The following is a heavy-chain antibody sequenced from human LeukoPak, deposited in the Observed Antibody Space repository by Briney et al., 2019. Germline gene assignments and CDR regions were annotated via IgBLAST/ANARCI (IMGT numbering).Heavy chain of an antibody. CDR3: ARYSNYGDYYYYYMDV. CDR1: GGSISSSSYY. V-gene: IGHV4-39*01. J-gene: IGHJ6*03. Sequence: SETLSLTCTVSGGSISSSSYYWGWIRQPPGKGLEWIGSIYYSGYTYYNPSLESRVTISVDTSKNQFSLKLSSVTAADTAIYYCARYSNYGDYYYYYMDVWGKGTTVTVSS. D-gene: IGHD4-11*01. CDR2: IYYSGYT.